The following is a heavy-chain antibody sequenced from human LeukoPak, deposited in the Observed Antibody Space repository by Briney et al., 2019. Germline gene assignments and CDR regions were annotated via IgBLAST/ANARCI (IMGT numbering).Heavy chain of an antibody. CDR3: ARSLPWSYSIDY. Sequence: GGSLRLSCAASGFTVSSNYMSWVRQAPGKGPEWVSVIYSGGSTYYADSVKGRFTTSRDNSKNTLYLQMNSLRAEDTAVYYCARSLPWSYSIDYWGQGTLVTVSS. V-gene: IGHV3-53*01. D-gene: IGHD1-26*01. CDR1: GFTVSSNY. J-gene: IGHJ4*02. CDR2: IYSGGST.